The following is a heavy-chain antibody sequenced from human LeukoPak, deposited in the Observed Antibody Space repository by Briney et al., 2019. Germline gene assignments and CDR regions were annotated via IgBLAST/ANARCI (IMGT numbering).Heavy chain of an antibody. CDR3: ARIGITMVRGVYYYYYYMDV. Sequence: GASVKVSCKASGYTFTSYGISWVRQAPGQGLEWMGWISAYNGNTNYAQKLQGRVTTTTDTSTSTAYMELRSLRSDDTAVYYCARIGITMVRGVYYYYYYMDVWGKGTTVTVSS. J-gene: IGHJ6*03. D-gene: IGHD3-10*01. CDR1: GYTFTSYG. CDR2: ISAYNGNT. V-gene: IGHV1-18*01.